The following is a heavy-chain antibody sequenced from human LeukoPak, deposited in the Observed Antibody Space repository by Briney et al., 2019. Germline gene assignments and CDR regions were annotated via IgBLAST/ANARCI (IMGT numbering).Heavy chain of an antibody. V-gene: IGHV3-23*01. Sequence: GGSLRLSCAGSGFTFSSHAMSWVRQAPGKGLDWVSGISGGGGNTYYADSVKGRFTISRDNSKNTLYLQMNSLRAEDTAVYHCAKDRLAGAYYFDSWGQGTLVTVSS. CDR3: AKDRLAGAYYFDS. D-gene: IGHD4-17*01. CDR2: ISGGGGNT. CDR1: GFTFSSHA. J-gene: IGHJ4*02.